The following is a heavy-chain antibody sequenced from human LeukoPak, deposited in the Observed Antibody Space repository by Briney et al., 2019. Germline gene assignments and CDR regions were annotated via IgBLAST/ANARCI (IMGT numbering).Heavy chain of an antibody. CDR1: GFTFSSYA. Sequence: GGSLRLSCAASGFTFSSYAMSWVRQAPGKGLEWVSAISGSGGSTYYADSVKGRLTISRDNSKNTLYLQMNSLRAEDTAVYYCAKDYYALLWFGEFNRKYYFDYWGQGTLVTVSS. V-gene: IGHV3-23*01. D-gene: IGHD3-10*01. CDR3: AKDYYALLWFGEFNRKYYFDY. CDR2: ISGSGGST. J-gene: IGHJ4*02.